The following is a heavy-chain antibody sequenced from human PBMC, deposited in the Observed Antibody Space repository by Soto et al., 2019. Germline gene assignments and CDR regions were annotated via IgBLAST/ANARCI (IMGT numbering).Heavy chain of an antibody. D-gene: IGHD3-22*01. CDR3: ARAHSGYRGGGYGMDA. CDR1: GFTFSSYA. Sequence: GGSLRLSCAASGFTFSSYAMHWVRQAPGKGLEWVAVISYDGSNKYYAGSVKGRFTISRDNSKNTLYLQMNSLRAEDTAVYYCARAHSGYRGGGYGMDAWGQGTTVTVSS. CDR2: ISYDGSNK. J-gene: IGHJ6*02. V-gene: IGHV3-30-3*01.